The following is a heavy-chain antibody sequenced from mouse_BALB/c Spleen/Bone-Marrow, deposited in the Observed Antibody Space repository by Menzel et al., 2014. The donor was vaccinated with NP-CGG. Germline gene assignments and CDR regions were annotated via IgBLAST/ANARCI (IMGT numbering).Heavy chain of an antibody. D-gene: IGHD2-10*02. J-gene: IGHJ3*01. V-gene: IGHV14-3*02. CDR3: ARLGGYGNYLAWFAY. CDR1: GFNIKDTY. CDR2: IDPANGNT. Sequence: EVQLQQSGAELVKPGASVKLSCTASGFNIKDTYMHWVKQRPEQGLEWIGRIDPANGNTKYDPKFQGKATITADTSSNTAYLQLSSLTSEDTAVYYCARLGGYGNYLAWFAYWGQGTLVTVSA.